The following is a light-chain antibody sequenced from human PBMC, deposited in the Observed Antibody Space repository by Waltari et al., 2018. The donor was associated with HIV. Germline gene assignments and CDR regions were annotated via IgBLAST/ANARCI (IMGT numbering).Light chain of an antibody. CDR3: AAWDDSLNGAV. V-gene: IGLV1-44*01. CDR2: RNN. Sequence: QSVLTQPPSASGTPGQRVTISCSGSSSNIGSNIVNWYQQLPGTAPKLPIYRNNRRPSGVPDPFSGSKSGTSASLAISGLQSEDDADYYCAAWDDSLNGAVFGGGTKLTVL. J-gene: IGLJ3*02. CDR1: SSNIGSNI.